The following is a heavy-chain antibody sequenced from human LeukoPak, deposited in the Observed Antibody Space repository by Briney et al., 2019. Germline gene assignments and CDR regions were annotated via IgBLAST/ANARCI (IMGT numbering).Heavy chain of an antibody. Sequence: GGSLRLSCAASGFTFSSACMSWVRQAPGKGLEWVGRMKSKSEGGTTVYAAPVKGRFTIARDDSKSTLYVQMTSLETEDTGVYYCATEVRDNSGYFYFDYWGQGTLVTVSS. CDR1: GFTFSSAC. V-gene: IGHV3-15*01. D-gene: IGHD3-22*01. J-gene: IGHJ4*02. CDR2: MKSKSEGGTT. CDR3: ATEVRDNSGYFYFDY.